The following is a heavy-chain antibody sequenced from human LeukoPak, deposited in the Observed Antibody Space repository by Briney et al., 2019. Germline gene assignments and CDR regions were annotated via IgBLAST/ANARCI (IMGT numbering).Heavy chain of an antibody. J-gene: IGHJ5*02. CDR3: AREWRRVRGVIIGNWFDP. Sequence: ASVKVSCKASGYTFTGYYMHWVRQAPGQGLEWMAWINPNSGGTNYAQKFQGRVSMTRDTSISTAYMELSRLRSDDTAVYYCAREWRRVRGVIIGNWFDPWGQGTLVTVSS. V-gene: IGHV1-2*02. CDR1: GYTFTGYY. D-gene: IGHD3-10*01. CDR2: INPNSGGT.